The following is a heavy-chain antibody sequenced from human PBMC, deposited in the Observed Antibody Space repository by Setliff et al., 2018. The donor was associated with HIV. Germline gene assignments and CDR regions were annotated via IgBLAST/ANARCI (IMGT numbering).Heavy chain of an antibody. CDR3: ARVGSYWSTFDY. CDR1: GYTLTTYG. D-gene: IGHD2-8*02. CDR2: INTETGNP. J-gene: IGHJ4*02. Sequence: ASVKVSCKASGYTLTTYGISWVRQAPGQGPEWMGWINTETGNPMYAQGFRGRLVFSLDTSVNTAYLQINSLKAEDTAMYYCARVGSYWSTFDYWGQGALVTVLL. V-gene: IGHV7-4-1*02.